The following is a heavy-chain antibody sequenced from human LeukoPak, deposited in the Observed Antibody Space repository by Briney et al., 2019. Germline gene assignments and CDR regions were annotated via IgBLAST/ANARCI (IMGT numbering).Heavy chain of an antibody. V-gene: IGHV3-15*01. CDR1: GFTFSDAW. CDR2: IKSKTDGGTT. D-gene: IGHD3-10*01. J-gene: IGHJ4*02. CDR3: STGAVRGVIIYYFDY. Sequence: GGSLRLSCAASGFTFSDAWMSWVRQAPGKGLEWVGRIKSKTDGGTTDYAAPVKGRFTISRDDSKNTLYLQMNSLKNEDTAVCYCSTGAVRGVIIYYFDYWGQGTLVTVSS.